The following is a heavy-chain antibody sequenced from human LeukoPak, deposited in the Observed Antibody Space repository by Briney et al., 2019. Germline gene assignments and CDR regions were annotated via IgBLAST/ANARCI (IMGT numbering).Heavy chain of an antibody. D-gene: IGHD3-22*01. J-gene: IGHJ4*02. CDR2: INPNSGGT. Sequence: ASVKVSCKASGYTFTGYYMHWVRQAPGQGLEWMGWINPNSGGTNYAQKFQGRVTMTEDTSTDTAYMELSSLRSEDTAVYYCATGPNYYDSSGYFGGPGSYFDYWGQGTLVTVSS. CDR3: ATGPNYYDSSGYFGGPGSYFDY. V-gene: IGHV1-2*02. CDR1: GYTFTGYY.